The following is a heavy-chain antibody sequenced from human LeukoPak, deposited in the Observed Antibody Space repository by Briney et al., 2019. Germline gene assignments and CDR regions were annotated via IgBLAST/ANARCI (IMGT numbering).Heavy chain of an antibody. D-gene: IGHD6-13*01. Sequence: PGGSLRLSCAASGFTFSSYGMHWVRQAPGKGLEWVAVISYDGSNKYYADSVKGRFTISRDNSKNTLYLQMNSLRAEDTAVYYCAREPGYSSSWRFDYWGQGTLVTVSS. CDR2: ISYDGSNK. CDR1: GFTFSSYG. CDR3: AREPGYSSSWRFDY. J-gene: IGHJ4*02. V-gene: IGHV3-30*03.